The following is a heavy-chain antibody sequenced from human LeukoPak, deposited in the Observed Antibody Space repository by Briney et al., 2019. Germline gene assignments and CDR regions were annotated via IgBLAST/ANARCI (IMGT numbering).Heavy chain of an antibody. CDR1: GFIFSDYS. CDR3: VNLASSSSVQST. V-gene: IGHV3-64D*06. J-gene: IGHJ4*02. Sequence: GGSLRLSCSASGFIFSDYSMHWVRQAPGKGLEYVSGISANGGSTSYADPVKDRFTISRDSSKTTLYLQMSSLRAEDTAVYYCVNLASSSSVQSTWGQGTLVTVSS. CDR2: ISANGGST. D-gene: IGHD3-10*01.